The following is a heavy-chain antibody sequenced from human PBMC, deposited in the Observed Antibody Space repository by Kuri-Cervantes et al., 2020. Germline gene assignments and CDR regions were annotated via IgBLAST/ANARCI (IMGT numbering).Heavy chain of an antibody. CDR2: ISAYNGNT. D-gene: IGHD5-12*01. J-gene: IGHJ4*02. Sequence: ASVKVSCKASGYTFTSYGISWVRQAPGQGLEWMGWISAYNGNTNYAQKFQGRVTMTRDTSTSTVYMELSSLRSEDTAVYYCARDGCEYSGSDPCGWGQGTLVTVSS. CDR1: GYTFTSYG. V-gene: IGHV1-18*01. CDR3: ARDGCEYSGSDPCG.